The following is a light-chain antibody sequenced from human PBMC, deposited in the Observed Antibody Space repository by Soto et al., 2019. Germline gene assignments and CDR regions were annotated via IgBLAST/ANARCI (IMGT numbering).Light chain of an antibody. CDR3: QQHDSWPYT. V-gene: IGKV3-15*01. CDR2: GAS. J-gene: IGKJ2*01. Sequence: EIVMTQSPATLSVSPGGRVTLSCRASHSVSSHLAWYQQKPGQAPRLLIYGASTRATDLPARFSGSGSGTEFTLSISSLQSEDFAVYYCQQHDSWPYTFGQGTKLEIK. CDR1: HSVSSH.